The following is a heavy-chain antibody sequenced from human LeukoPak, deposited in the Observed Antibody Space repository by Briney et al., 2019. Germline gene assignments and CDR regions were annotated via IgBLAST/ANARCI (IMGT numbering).Heavy chain of an antibody. CDR1: GFTFSSYS. Sequence: PGGSLRLSCAASGFTFSSYSMNWVRQAPGKGLEWVSYISSSNSTIYYADSVKGRFTISRDNAKNSLYLQMNSLRAEDTAVYFCAGFERGYAYDYWGQGTLVTVSS. CDR2: ISSSNSTI. CDR3: AGFERGYAYDY. D-gene: IGHD3-16*01. V-gene: IGHV3-48*01. J-gene: IGHJ4*02.